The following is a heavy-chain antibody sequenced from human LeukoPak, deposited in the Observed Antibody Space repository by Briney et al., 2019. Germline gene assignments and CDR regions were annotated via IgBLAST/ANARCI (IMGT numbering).Heavy chain of an antibody. V-gene: IGHV4-59*01. J-gene: IGHJ4*02. CDR2: IYYSGST. CDR3: ARVGSTMGPFDY. CDR1: GGSFSGYY. Sequence: PSETLSLTCAVYGGSFSGYYWSWIRQPPGKGLEWIGYIYYSGSTNYNPSLKSRVTISVDTSKNQFSLKLSSVTATDTAVYYCARVGSTMGPFDYWGQGTLVTVSS. D-gene: IGHD3-10*01.